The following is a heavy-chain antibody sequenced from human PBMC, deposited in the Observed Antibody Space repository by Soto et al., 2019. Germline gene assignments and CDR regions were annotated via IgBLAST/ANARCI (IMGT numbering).Heavy chain of an antibody. Sequence: QVQLQQWGAGLLKPSETLSLTCTVNGGSLTGYYWSWIRQPPGKGLEWIGEVKDGGSTNYSPSLTGRVSISADTSKNLCSLRLNSVTAADTAVYFCARGQEGIVATHWDQGALVTVSS. V-gene: IGHV4-34*01. CDR3: ARGQEGIVATH. CDR2: VKDGGST. J-gene: IGHJ4*02. D-gene: IGHD5-12*01. CDR1: GGSLTGYY.